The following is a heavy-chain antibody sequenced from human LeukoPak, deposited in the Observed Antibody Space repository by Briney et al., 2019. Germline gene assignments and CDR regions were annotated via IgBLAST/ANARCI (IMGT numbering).Heavy chain of an antibody. V-gene: IGHV3-33*08. J-gene: IGHJ4*02. Sequence: GGSLRLSCAASGFAFSTYWMDWVRQAPGKGLEWVAVIWYDGSNKYYADSVKGRFTISRDNSKNTLYLQMNSLRAEDTAVYYCAREGNPYSSSWYFFDYWGQGTLVTVSS. CDR3: AREGNPYSSSWYFFDY. D-gene: IGHD6-13*01. CDR1: GFAFSTYW. CDR2: IWYDGSNK.